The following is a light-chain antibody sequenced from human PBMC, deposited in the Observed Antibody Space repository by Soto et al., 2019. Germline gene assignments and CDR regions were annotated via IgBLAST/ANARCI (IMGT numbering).Light chain of an antibody. CDR3: LQYGSSPWT. V-gene: IGKV3-20*01. Sequence: EIVLTQSPGTLSLSPGARATLSCRASPSVSSSYLAWYQQKPGQAPRLLIYGASSGATGIPDRFGGSGSGTDFTLTISRLEPEDFAVYYCLQYGSSPWTFGQGTRVEIK. CDR1: PSVSSSY. CDR2: GAS. J-gene: IGKJ1*01.